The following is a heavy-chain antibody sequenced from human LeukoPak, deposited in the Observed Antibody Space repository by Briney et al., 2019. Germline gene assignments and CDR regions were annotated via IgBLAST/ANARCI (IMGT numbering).Heavy chain of an antibody. D-gene: IGHD1-26*01. V-gene: IGHV4-59*01. Sequence: SETLSLTCTVSGDSISRYYWSWIRQPPGKGLEWIGYIYYSGSTNYNPSLKSRVTISVDTPKNQFSLRLSSVTAADTAVYYCARETSYYVFDYWGQGTLVTVSS. CDR2: IYYSGST. J-gene: IGHJ4*02. CDR1: GDSISRYY. CDR3: ARETSYYVFDY.